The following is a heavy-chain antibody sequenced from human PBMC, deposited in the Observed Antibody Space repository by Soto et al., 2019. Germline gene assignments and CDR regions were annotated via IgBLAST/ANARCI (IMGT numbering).Heavy chain of an antibody. Sequence: GESLKISCKGSGYSFTSYWIGWVRQMPGKGLEWMGIIYPGDSDTRYSPSFQGQVTISADKSISTAYLQWSSLKASDTAMYYCARTAAGSIGVEGWFDPWGQGTLVTVSS. CDR3: ARTAAGSIGVEGWFDP. CDR2: IYPGDSDT. D-gene: IGHD6-13*01. CDR1: GYSFTSYW. J-gene: IGHJ5*02. V-gene: IGHV5-51*01.